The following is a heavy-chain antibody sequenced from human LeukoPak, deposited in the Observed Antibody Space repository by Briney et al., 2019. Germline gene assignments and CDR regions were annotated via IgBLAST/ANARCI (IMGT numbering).Heavy chain of an antibody. Sequence: GGSLRLSCAASGFTFSSYSMNWVRQAPGKGLEWVSYISSSSSTIYYADSVKGRFTISRDNAKNSLYLQMNGLRAEDTAVYYCARDAPGGGYDYWGQGTLVTVSS. CDR3: ARDAPGGGYDY. V-gene: IGHV3-48*01. CDR2: ISSSSSTI. D-gene: IGHD5-12*01. CDR1: GFTFSSYS. J-gene: IGHJ4*02.